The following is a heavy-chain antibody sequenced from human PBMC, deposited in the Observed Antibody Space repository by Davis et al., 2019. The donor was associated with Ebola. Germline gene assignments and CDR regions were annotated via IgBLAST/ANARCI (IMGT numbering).Heavy chain of an antibody. CDR1: GFTFSSYW. CDR3: ARKGPYSGPFDY. J-gene: IGHJ4*02. CDR2: IKQDGSEK. Sequence: GGSLRLSCAASGFTFSSYWMSWVRQAPGKGLEWVANIKQDGSEKYYADSVKGRFTISRDNSKNTLYLQMNSLRAEDTAVYYCARKGPYSGPFDYWGQGTLVTVSS. V-gene: IGHV3-7*01. D-gene: IGHD1-26*01.